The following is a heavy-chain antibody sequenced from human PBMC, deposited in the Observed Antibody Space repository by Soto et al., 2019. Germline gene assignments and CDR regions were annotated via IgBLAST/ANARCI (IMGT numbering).Heavy chain of an antibody. D-gene: IGHD2-2*02. CDR2: INPSGGST. J-gene: IGHJ6*02. V-gene: IGHV1-46*01. CDR1: GYTFTSDY. CDR3: ARGLGYCSSTSCYTLGYYYYGMDV. Sequence: ASVTVSCKASGYTFTSDYMHWVRQDPGQGLEWMGIINPSGGSTSYAQKFQGRVTMTRDTSTSTVYMELSSLRSEDTAVYYCARGLGYCSSTSCYTLGYYYYGMDVWGQGTTVTVSS.